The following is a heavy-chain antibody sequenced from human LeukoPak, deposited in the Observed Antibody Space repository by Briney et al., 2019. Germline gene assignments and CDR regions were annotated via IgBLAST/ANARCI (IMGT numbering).Heavy chain of an antibody. J-gene: IGHJ4*02. V-gene: IGHV1-8*02. CDR2: MNPNSGNT. CDR3: ARASFWSGYYMGYYFDY. CDR1: GYTFTSYD. D-gene: IGHD3-3*01. Sequence: ASVKVSCKASGYTFTSYDINWVRQATGQGLEWMGWMNPNSGNTGYAQKLQGRVTMTTDTSTSTAYMELRSLRSDDTAVYYCARASFWSGYYMGYYFDYWGQGTLVTVSS.